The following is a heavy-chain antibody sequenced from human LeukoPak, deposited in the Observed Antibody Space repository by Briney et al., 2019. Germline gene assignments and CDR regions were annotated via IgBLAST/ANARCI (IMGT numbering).Heavy chain of an antibody. D-gene: IGHD6-6*01. CDR3: ARDQGRRTAARSVDYYYMDV. CDR1: GGSISSGSYY. V-gene: IGHV4-61*02. Sequence: SETLSLTCTVSGGSISSGSYYWSWIRQPAGKGLEWIGRIYTSGSTNYNPSLKSRVTISVDTSKNQFSLKLSSVTAADTAVYYCARDQGRRTAARSVDYYYMDVWGKGTTVTVSS. J-gene: IGHJ6*03. CDR2: IYTSGST.